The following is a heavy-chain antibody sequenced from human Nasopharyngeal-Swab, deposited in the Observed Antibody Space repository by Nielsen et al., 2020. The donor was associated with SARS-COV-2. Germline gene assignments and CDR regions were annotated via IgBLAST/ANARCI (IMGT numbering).Heavy chain of an antibody. CDR3: ARDPDQLPPSYPDY. V-gene: IGHV1-2*02. J-gene: IGHJ4*02. D-gene: IGHD2-2*01. CDR1: GYTFTGYY. Sequence: ASVKVSCKASGYTFTGYYMHWVRQAPEQGREWMGWVNPNSGGTNYAQKFQGRVTMTRDTSISTAYMELSRLRSDDTAVYYCARDPDQLPPSYPDYWGQGTLVTVSS. CDR2: VNPNSGGT.